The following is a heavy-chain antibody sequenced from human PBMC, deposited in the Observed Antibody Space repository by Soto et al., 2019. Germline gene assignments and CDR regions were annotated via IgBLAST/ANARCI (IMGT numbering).Heavy chain of an antibody. CDR1: GFTFSDYS. J-gene: IGHJ4*02. CDR2: ISSRSKTI. Sequence: EVQLVESGGGLVQPGGSLRLSCAASGFTFSDYSMNWVRQAPGKGLEWVLYISSRSKTIYYADSAKVRFTISRDNDKDLLYLQMIILRDEDKAVYYCARVDILGPRSFDYWGQGTQVTVSS. CDR3: ARVDILGPRSFDY. D-gene: IGHD1-26*01. V-gene: IGHV3-48*02.